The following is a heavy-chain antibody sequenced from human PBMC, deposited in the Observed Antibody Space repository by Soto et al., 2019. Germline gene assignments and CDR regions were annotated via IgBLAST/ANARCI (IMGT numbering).Heavy chain of an antibody. J-gene: IGHJ4*02. V-gene: IGHV5-10-1*01. D-gene: IGHD2-8*01. CDR3: ARHDSNGXFDF. Sequence: GESLNISCEASGYMFPIYHISWVRQMPGKGLEWVGKIDPSDSRTMYRPSSRARITISVDKSINTAYLEWGRLKASDTAMYYCARHDSNGXFDFWGQGTQVTVSS. CDR1: GYMFPIYH. CDR2: IDPSDSRT.